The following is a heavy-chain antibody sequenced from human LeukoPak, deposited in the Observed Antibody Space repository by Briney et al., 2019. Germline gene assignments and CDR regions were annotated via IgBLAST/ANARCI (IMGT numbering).Heavy chain of an antibody. D-gene: IGHD6-19*01. CDR2: ISYDGSNK. J-gene: IGHJ4*02. V-gene: IGHV3-30-3*01. CDR1: GFTFSSYP. Sequence: GGSLRLSCAASGFTFSSYPMHWVRQAPGKGLEWVALISYDGSNKYYADSVKGRFTISRDNSKNTLYLQMNSLRAEDTAVYYCAESGYSSGWPFDYWGQGTLVTVSS. CDR3: AESGYSSGWPFDY.